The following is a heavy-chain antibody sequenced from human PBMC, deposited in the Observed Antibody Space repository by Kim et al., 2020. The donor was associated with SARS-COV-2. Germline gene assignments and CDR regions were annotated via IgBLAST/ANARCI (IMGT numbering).Heavy chain of an antibody. J-gene: IGHJ4*02. Sequence: ASVKVSCKASGYTFTSYGISWVRQAPGQGLEWMGWISAYNGNTNYAQKLQGRVTMTTDTSTSTAYMELRSLRSDDTAVYYCARDLFGYDFWSGLGPVVGYWGQGTLVTVSS. CDR2: ISAYNGNT. CDR1: GYTFTSYG. D-gene: IGHD3-3*01. CDR3: ARDLFGYDFWSGLGPVVGY. V-gene: IGHV1-18*01.